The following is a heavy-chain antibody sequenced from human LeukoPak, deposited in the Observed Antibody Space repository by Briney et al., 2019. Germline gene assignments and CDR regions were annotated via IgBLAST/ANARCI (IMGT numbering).Heavy chain of an antibody. Sequence: SETLSLTCAVYGGSFSDYCWSWIRQTPGKGLEWVGEILHNGSTDYNPSLKSRAIISIDVSKNQFSLKLKSVTAADTAIYYCARGDYRHSLYYWGQGTLVTVSS. CDR3: ARGDYRHSLYY. J-gene: IGHJ4*02. CDR2: ILHNGST. V-gene: IGHV4-34*01. CDR1: GGSFSDYC. D-gene: IGHD4-11*01.